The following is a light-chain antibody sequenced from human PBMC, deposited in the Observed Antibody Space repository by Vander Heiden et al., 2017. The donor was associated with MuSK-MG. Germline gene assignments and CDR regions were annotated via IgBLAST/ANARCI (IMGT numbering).Light chain of an antibody. Sequence: EIVLTQSPDTLSLSPGERATLSCRASQSVGTYLAWYQQKPGQAPRLLIYDASDRATVSQARFSGSGYGTDFTLTISSLDPEDFAVYYCQQRINGDLSITFGQGTRLEIK. CDR2: DAS. V-gene: IGKV3-11*01. CDR3: QQRINGDLSIT. CDR1: QSVGTY. J-gene: IGKJ5*01.